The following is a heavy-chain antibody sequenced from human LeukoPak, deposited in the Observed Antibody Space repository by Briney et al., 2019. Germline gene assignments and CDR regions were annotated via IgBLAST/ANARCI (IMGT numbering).Heavy chain of an antibody. CDR3: TRDAGSDYAYWYFDL. J-gene: IGHJ2*01. Sequence: GGSLRLSCAASGFTFSSSAMSWVRQVPGKGLEWVSYISSSSDTRYYADFVKGRFTISRDNAKNSLYLQMNSLRDEDTAVYYCTRDAGSDYAYWYFDLWGRGTLVTVSS. V-gene: IGHV3-48*02. CDR2: ISSSSDTR. D-gene: IGHD3-22*01. CDR1: GFTFSSSA.